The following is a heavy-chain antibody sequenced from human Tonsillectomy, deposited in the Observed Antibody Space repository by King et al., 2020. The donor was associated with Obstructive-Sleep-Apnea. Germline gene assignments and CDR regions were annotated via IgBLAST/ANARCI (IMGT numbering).Heavy chain of an antibody. D-gene: IGHD1-26*01. J-gene: IGHJ6*02. Sequence: MQLQESGPGLVKPSQTLSLTCSVSGDSISCGGHYWSWIRQHPGKGLEWIGSIYYSGSTYYKPSLKRRVTISIDTAESQFSLKLSSVTAADTAVYYSARTPPYSANDHSPVEEGYFFAMDVWGQGTTVTVSS. CDR1: GDSISCGGHY. V-gene: IGHV4-31*03. CDR2: IYYSGST. CDR3: ARTPPYSANDHSPVEEGYFFAMDV.